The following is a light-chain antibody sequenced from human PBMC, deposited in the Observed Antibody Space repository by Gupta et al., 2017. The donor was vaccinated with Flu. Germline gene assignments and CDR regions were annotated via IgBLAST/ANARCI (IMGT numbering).Light chain of an antibody. CDR3: QQYGSSPGT. CDR2: GAS. CDR1: QHVGSSN. V-gene: IGKV3-20*01. J-gene: IGKJ3*01. Sequence: GATFLSPPERTTPSSWSAQHVGSSNLAWYQQKPGQAPRLLIYGASTRATGIPARFSGSGSGTEFTLTISRLESEEFAVYYCQQYGSSPGTFGRGTKVDIK.